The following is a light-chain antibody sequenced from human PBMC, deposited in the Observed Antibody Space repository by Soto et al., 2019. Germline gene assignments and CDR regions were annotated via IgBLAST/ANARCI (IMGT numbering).Light chain of an antibody. Sequence: DIQMTQSPSTLSASVGDRVRITCRASQSISSWLAWYQQKPGKAPKLLIYKASSLESGVPSRFSGSGSGTEFTLTISSLQPDDFATYYCQQYNSYSRTFGQGTKV. V-gene: IGKV1-5*03. CDR2: KAS. CDR1: QSISSW. J-gene: IGKJ1*01. CDR3: QQYNSYSRT.